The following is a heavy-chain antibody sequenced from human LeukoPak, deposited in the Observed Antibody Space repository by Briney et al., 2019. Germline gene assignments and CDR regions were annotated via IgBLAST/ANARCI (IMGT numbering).Heavy chain of an antibody. Sequence: ASVKVSCTASGYTFSDYYIHWVRQAPGQGLEWVGWINPNSGGTDSAQTLQGRVTMTRDTSISAPYLELKTLTSDDTAVYYCARGTRGSYSSIHDWGQGTLVTVSS. CDR2: INPNSGGT. CDR3: ARGTRGSYSSIHD. D-gene: IGHD1-26*01. V-gene: IGHV1-2*02. CDR1: GYTFSDYY. J-gene: IGHJ4*02.